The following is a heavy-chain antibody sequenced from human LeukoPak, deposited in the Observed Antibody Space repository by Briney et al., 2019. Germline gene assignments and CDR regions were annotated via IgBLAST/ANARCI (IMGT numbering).Heavy chain of an antibody. CDR3: ARVNYDSSGYYYADAFDI. V-gene: IGHV3-23*01. CDR1: GFTFSSYA. D-gene: IGHD3-22*01. CDR2: ISGSGGST. Sequence: GGSLRLSCAASGFTFSSYAMSWVRQAPGKGLEWVSAISGSGGSTYYADSVKGRFTISRDNSKNTLYLQMNTLRAEDTAVYYCARVNYDSSGYYYADAFDIWGQGTMVTVSS. J-gene: IGHJ3*02.